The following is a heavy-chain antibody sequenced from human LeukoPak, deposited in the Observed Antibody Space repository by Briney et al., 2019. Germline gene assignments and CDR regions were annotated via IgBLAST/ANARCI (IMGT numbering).Heavy chain of an antibody. CDR1: GCTFTSYD. D-gene: IGHD2-2*01. CDR2: LSSNSGNT. J-gene: IGHJ6*03. V-gene: IGHV1-8*02. Sequence: ASVKVSCKASGCTFTSYDINWVRQAAGQGLEWMGWLSSNSGNTNYAQKFQGRVTMTRNTAISTAYVELSSLTAEDTAVYYCARGQPYCSSTSCSCYYYYYYMDVWGKGTTVTVSS. CDR3: ARGQPYCSSTSCSCYYYYYYMDV.